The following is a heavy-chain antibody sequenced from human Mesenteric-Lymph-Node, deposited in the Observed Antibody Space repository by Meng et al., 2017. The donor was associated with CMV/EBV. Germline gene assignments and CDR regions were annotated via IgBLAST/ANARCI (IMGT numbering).Heavy chain of an antibody. J-gene: IGHJ5*02. CDR1: LRTYG. CDR2: SIPIFGRT. D-gene: IGHD1-1*01. V-gene: IGHV1-69*05. CDR3: TREVGTQNWNDEKWFDP. Sequence: LRTYGITWVRQAPGQGLEWMGGSIPIFGRTKYAQKFQGRLTITTDESSKTAYMELSGLTSNDTAVYYCTREVGTQNWNDEKWFDPWGQGTLVTVSS.